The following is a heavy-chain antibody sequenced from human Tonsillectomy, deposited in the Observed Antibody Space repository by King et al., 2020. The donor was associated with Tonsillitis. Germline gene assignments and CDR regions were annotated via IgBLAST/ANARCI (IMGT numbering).Heavy chain of an antibody. CDR2: IYDSGST. Sequence: QLQESGPGLVKPSETLSLTCTVSGGSISSYYWSWIRQPPGKGLEWIGYIYDSGSTNYNPSLKSRVTISVDTSKNQFSLKLSSVTAADTAVYYCARNYGDYDYYYYYYMDVWGEGTTVTVSS. CDR1: GGSISSYY. V-gene: IGHV4-59*01. D-gene: IGHD4-17*01. CDR3: ARNYGDYDYYYYYYMDV. J-gene: IGHJ6*03.